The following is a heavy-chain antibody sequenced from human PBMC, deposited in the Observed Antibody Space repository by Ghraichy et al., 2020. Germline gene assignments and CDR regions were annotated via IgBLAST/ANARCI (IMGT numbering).Heavy chain of an antibody. J-gene: IGHJ4*02. CDR3: ARPWGVGAKNPPLNY. V-gene: IGHV1-3*01. CDR2: INAGNGNT. D-gene: IGHD1-26*01. CDR1: GYTFTSYA. Sequence: ASVKVSCKASGYTFTSYAMHWVRQAPGQRLEWMGWINAGNGNTKYSQKFQGRVTITRDTSASTAYMELSSLRSEDTAVYYCARPWGVGAKNPPLNYWGQGTLVTVSS.